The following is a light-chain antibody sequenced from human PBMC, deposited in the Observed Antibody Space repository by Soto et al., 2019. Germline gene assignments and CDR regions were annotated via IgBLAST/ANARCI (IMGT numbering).Light chain of an antibody. CDR2: GAS. CDR1: QSVTNNY. V-gene: IGKV3-20*01. CDR3: QQYGNSPLT. J-gene: IGKJ4*01. Sequence: EIVLVQSPDTLSLSLGERATLSCWASQSVTNNYLAWYQKKPGQAPRLLIYGASSRATGIPDRFSGSGSGTDFTLTISRLEPEDFVLYYCQQYGNSPLTFCGGTEDEIK.